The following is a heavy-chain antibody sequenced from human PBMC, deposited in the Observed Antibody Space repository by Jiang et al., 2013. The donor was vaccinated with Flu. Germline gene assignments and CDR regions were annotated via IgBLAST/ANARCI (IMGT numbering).Heavy chain of an antibody. D-gene: IGHD2-15*01. V-gene: IGHV3-23*01. CDR1: GFSFSYYV. Sequence: QLLESGEAWYSLGGPCGSLVAGSGFSFSYYVLNWVRQAPGKGLDGVSSISGRGDSPDYADSVKGRFTISRDNDENTLYLQMNSLRAEDTAVYYCAKWWSDAFDIWGQGTMVTVSS. J-gene: IGHJ3*02. CDR2: ISGRGDSP. CDR3: AKWWSDAFDI.